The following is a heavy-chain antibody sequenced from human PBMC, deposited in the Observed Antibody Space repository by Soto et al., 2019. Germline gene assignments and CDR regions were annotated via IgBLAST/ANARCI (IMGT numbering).Heavy chain of an antibody. CDR3: ARGPLVVLNYFES. Sequence: QVQLVQSGTEVKKPGSSVKVSCKASGGTFRNYPINWVRQAPGQGLEWMGSIFPLTDIPDYAQNFQARLTLSADKSTRTAYMELSSPTSADTAVYFCARGPLVVLNYFESWGQGTLVTVSS. CDR2: IFPLTDIP. V-gene: IGHV1-69*02. CDR1: GGTFRNYP. J-gene: IGHJ4*02.